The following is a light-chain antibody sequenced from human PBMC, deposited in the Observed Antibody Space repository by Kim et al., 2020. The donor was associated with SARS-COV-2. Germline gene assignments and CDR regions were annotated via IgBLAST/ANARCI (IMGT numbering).Light chain of an antibody. J-gene: IGKJ1*01. Sequence: IVMTQSPATLSVSPGERVTLSCRASQSVKNNLAWYQQRPGQAPRLLIYGASTRATGIPARFSGSGSGTEFTLTISSLQSEDFALYFCQQYNNWPRTFGQGTKVDIK. CDR3: QQYNNWPRT. CDR2: GAS. CDR1: QSVKNN. V-gene: IGKV3-15*01.